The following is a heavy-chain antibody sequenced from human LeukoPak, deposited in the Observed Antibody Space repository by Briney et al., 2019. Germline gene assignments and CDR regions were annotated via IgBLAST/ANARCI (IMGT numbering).Heavy chain of an antibody. CDR3: ARRRSRAPNAFDI. Sequence: ASVTVSCKASGYTFTSYDINWVRQATGQGLEGMGWMNPNSGNTGYAQKFQGRVTMTRNTSISTAYMELSSLRSEDTAVYYCARRRSRAPNAFDIWGQGTMVTVSS. CDR2: MNPNSGNT. J-gene: IGHJ3*02. V-gene: IGHV1-8*01. CDR1: GYTFTSYD.